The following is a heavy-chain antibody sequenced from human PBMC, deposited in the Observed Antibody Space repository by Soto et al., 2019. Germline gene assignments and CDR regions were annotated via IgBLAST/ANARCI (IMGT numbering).Heavy chain of an antibody. V-gene: IGHV1-58*01. J-gene: IGHJ6*02. CDR2: LVVGTGNT. CDR3: ATGAYCSGGSCSDYYYYYYGMDL. CDR1: GFTFRSSA. Sequence: ASVKVSCKTSGFTFRSSAVQWVRQARGQRLEWIGWLVVGTGNTNYAQKFQQRVTISSDRSTNTVSMELSSLTSEDTAVYYCATGAYCSGGSCSDYYYYYYGMDLWGQGTTVTVSS. D-gene: IGHD2-15*01.